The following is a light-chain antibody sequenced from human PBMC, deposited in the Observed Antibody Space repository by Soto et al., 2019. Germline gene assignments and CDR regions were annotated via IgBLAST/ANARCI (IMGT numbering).Light chain of an antibody. J-gene: IGKJ1*01. CDR2: DVS. CDR3: QQRSDWPWT. CDR1: ESVTNY. Sequence: EIVFTQSPATLSLSPGERGTLSCRASESVTNYLAWYQQKPGQAPRLLVYDVSNRATGIPARFSGGGSGTDFTLTISXLEPEDFAVYYCQQRSDWPWTFGQGTRWIS. V-gene: IGKV3-11*01.